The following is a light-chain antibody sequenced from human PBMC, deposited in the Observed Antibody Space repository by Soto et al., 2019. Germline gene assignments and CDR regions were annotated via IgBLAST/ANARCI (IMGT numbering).Light chain of an antibody. V-gene: IGLV2-11*01. CDR1: SSDVGGYNY. CDR3: CSYAGSYLVV. J-gene: IGLJ2*01. Sequence: QSALTQPRSVSGSPGQSVTISCTGTSSDVGGYNYVSWYQQHPGKAPKLMIYDVSKRPSGVPDRFSGSKSGNTASLTISGLPAEDEADYYCCSYAGSYLVVFGGGTKLTVL. CDR2: DVS.